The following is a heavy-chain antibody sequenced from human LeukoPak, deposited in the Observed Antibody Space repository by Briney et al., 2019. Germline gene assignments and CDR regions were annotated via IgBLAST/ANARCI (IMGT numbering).Heavy chain of an antibody. J-gene: IGHJ6*03. CDR1: GFTVSSNY. V-gene: IGHV3-53*01. Sequence: GGSLRLSCAASGFTVSSNYISWVRQAPGKGLEWVSVIYSGGSTYYADSVKGRFTISRDNSKNTLYLQMNSLRAEDTAVYYCARVDYYYYYMDVWGKGTTVTISS. CDR3: ARVDYYYYYMDV. CDR2: IYSGGST.